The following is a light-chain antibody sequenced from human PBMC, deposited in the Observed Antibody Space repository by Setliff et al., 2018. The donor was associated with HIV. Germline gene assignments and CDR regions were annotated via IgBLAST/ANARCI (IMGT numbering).Light chain of an antibody. J-gene: IGLJ1*01. CDR2: DVS. V-gene: IGLV2-18*02. CDR1: SSDVGGYNR. CDR3: SSGTSSSTPYV. Sequence: QSVLTQPPSVSGSPGQSVTISCTGTSSDVGGYNRVSWYQQPPGTAPKLMIYDVSSRPSGVPDRFSGSKSGNAASLTISGLQAEDEADYYCSSGTSSSTPYVFGTGTKVTVL.